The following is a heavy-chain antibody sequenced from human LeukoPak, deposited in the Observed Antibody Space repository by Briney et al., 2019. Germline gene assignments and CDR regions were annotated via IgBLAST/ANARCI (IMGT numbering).Heavy chain of an antibody. CDR3: AKDGRGYGDTNWFDP. D-gene: IGHD4-17*01. Sequence: GGSLRLSCQAPGSSFSSYPMSWVRKAPGKGLEWAPAISGSGGSTYYADSVKGRFTISRDNSKNTLYLQMNSLRAEDTAVYSCAKDGRGYGDTNWFDPWGQGTLVIVSS. V-gene: IGHV3-23*01. J-gene: IGHJ5*02. CDR1: GSSFSSYP. CDR2: ISGSGGST.